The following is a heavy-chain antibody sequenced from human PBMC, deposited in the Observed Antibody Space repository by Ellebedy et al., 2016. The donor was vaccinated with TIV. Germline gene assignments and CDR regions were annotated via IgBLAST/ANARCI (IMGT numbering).Heavy chain of an antibody. CDR1: GFTVSSNY. CDR3: ARVLGGIVATSSDY. D-gene: IGHD5-12*01. CDR2: IYSGGST. Sequence: GESLKISCAASGFTVSSNYMSWVRQAPGKGLEWVSVIYSGGSTYYADSVKGRFTISRDNAKNSLYLQMNSLRDEDTAVYYCARVLGGIVATSSDYWGQGTLVTVSS. J-gene: IGHJ4*02. V-gene: IGHV3-53*01.